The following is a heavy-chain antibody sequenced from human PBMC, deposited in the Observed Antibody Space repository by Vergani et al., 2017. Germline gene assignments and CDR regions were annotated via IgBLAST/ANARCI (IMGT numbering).Heavy chain of an antibody. D-gene: IGHD6-13*01. CDR2: ISSSSSTI. V-gene: IGHV3-48*02. CDR1: GFTFSSYS. J-gene: IGHJ6*02. Sequence: EVQLVESGGGLVQPGGSLRLSCAASGFTFSSYSMNWVRQAPGKGLEWVSYISSSSSTIYYADPVKGRFTISRDNAKNSLYLQMNSLRDEDTAVYYCAGGAAAGSPGSVRYYYGMDVWGQGTTVTVSS. CDR3: AGGAAAGSPGSVRYYYGMDV.